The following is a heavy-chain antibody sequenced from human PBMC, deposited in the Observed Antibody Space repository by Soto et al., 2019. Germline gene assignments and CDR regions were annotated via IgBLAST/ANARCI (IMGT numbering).Heavy chain of an antibody. CDR1: GFSLSTSGVG. CDR3: AHSAYDFWSGYYPLDY. V-gene: IGHV2-5*02. CDR2: IYWDDDK. D-gene: IGHD3-3*01. J-gene: IGHJ4*02. Sequence: QITLKESGPTLVKPTQTLTLTCTFSGFSLSTSGVGVGWIRQPPGKALEWLALIYWDDDKRYSPSLKGRLTITKDTSKNQVVLTMTNMDPVDTATYYCAHSAYDFWSGYYPLDYWGQGTLVTVSS.